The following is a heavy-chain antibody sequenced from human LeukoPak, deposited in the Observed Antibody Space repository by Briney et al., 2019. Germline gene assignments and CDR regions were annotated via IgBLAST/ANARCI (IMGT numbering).Heavy chain of an antibody. Sequence: GSLRLSCAASGFTFSSYGMSWVRQAPGKGLEWIGSIYSSGSTYYNTSLQSRVTISIETSKNQISLRLKSVTAADTAMYYCAKSGGYGLIDYWGQGTLVTVSS. V-gene: IGHV4-59*05. D-gene: IGHD1-26*01. CDR3: AKSGGYGLIDY. CDR2: IYSSGST. CDR1: GFTFSSYG. J-gene: IGHJ4*02.